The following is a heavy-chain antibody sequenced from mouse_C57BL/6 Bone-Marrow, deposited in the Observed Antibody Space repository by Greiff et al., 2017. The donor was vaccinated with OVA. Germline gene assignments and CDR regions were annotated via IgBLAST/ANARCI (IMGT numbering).Heavy chain of an antibody. CDR3: ARSYDYDEGWYFDV. CDR2: INPGSGGT. V-gene: IGHV1-54*01. D-gene: IGHD2-4*01. J-gene: IGHJ1*03. Sequence: VKLMESGAELVRPGTSVKVSCKASGYAFTNYLIEWVKQRPGQGLEWIGVINPGSGGTNYNEKFKGKATLTADKSSSTAYMQLSSLTSEDSAVYFCARSYDYDEGWYFDVWGTGTTVTVSS. CDR1: GYAFTNYL.